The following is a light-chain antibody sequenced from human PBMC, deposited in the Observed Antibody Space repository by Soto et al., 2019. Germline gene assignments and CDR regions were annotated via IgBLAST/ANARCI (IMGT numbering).Light chain of an antibody. Sequence: QSALTQPPSASGSPGRSVTISGTGTSSDVGDNYVSCYQQQLGKAPKLIIYEVSQRPSGVPDRFSGSKSGNTASLTVSGLQTEDEADYYCSAYAGRNNLFFGPGIQVXV. CDR1: SSDVGDNY. CDR2: EVS. V-gene: IGLV2-8*01. J-gene: IGLJ1*01. CDR3: SAYAGRNNLF.